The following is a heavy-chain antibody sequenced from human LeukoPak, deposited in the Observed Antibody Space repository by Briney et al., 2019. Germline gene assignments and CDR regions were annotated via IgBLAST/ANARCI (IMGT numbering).Heavy chain of an antibody. J-gene: IGHJ4*02. D-gene: IGHD3-16*02. V-gene: IGHV4-59*08. CDR1: GGSISSYS. CDR2: GYHTGST. Sequence: SETLSPTCTVPGGSISSYSWSWIRQPPGKGLELVGYGYHTGSTNYNPSLKSRVTISLDTSKNQFSLKLSSVTAADTAVYYCARRSPEGVVTIWGQGTLVTVSS. CDR3: ARRSPEGVVTI.